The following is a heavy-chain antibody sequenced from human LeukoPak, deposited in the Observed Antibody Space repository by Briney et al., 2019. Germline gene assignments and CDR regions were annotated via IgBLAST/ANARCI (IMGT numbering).Heavy chain of an antibody. CDR3: ARVEEGYGSGRRENYYYYYMDV. D-gene: IGHD3-10*01. V-gene: IGHV4-59*01. J-gene: IGHJ6*03. CDR2: IHYSGST. Sequence: PSETLSLTCTVSGVSISYYYWSWIRQPPGKGLEWIGYIHYSGSTNYNPSLKSRVTILVDTSKNQFSLKLSSVIAADTAVYYCARVEEGYGSGRRENYYYYYMDVWGKGTTVTISS. CDR1: GVSISYYY.